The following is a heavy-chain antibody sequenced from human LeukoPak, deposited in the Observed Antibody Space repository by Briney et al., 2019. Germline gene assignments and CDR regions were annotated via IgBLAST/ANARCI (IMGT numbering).Heavy chain of an antibody. Sequence: GGSLRLSCAASGFTFSSYWMSWVRQAPGKGLEWVANIKQDGSEKYYVDSVKGRFTISRDNAKNSLYLQMNSLRAEDTAVYYCARDHTLPPSTGFDYWGQGTLVTVSS. V-gene: IGHV3-7*01. CDR2: IKQDGSEK. D-gene: IGHD1-14*01. J-gene: IGHJ4*02. CDR3: ARDHTLPPSTGFDY. CDR1: GFTFSSYW.